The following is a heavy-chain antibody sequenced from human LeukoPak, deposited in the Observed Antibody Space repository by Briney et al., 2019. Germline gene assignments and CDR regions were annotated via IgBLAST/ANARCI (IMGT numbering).Heavy chain of an antibody. CDR1: GYTFTGYY. J-gene: IGHJ5*02. CDR2: INPNSGGT. Sequence: ASVKVSCKASGYTFTGYYMHWVRQAPGQGLEWMGWINPNSGGTNYAQKFQGRVTMTRDTSISTAYMELSRLRSDDTAVYYCARDYILTAYYRSSGFDPSGQGTLVTVSS. D-gene: IGHD3-9*01. CDR3: ARDYILTAYYRSSGFDP. V-gene: IGHV1-2*02.